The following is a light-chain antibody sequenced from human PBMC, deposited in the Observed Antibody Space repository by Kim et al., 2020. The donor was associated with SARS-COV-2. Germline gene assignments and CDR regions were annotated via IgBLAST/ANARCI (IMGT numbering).Light chain of an antibody. CDR1: ILTTYY. J-gene: IGLJ2*01. CDR2: GKN. CDR3: SSRDSSGNHLGL. Sequence: GQTVRITFQGDILTTYYASWYQQKPRQAPVLVIYGKNNRPSGIPDRFSGSSSGDTAYLTITGAQAEDEADYCCSSRDSSGNHLGLFGGGTQLTVL. V-gene: IGLV3-19*01.